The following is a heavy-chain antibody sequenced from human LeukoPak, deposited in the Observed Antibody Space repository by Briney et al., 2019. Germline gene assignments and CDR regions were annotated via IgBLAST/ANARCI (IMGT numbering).Heavy chain of an antibody. CDR1: GYTFTGYY. CDR3: ARDRYYYGSGKTNWFDP. CDR2: INPNSGGT. J-gene: IGHJ5*02. D-gene: IGHD3-10*01. V-gene: IGHV1-2*06. Sequence: ASVKVSCKASGYTFTGYYMHWVREAPGQGLEWMGRINPNSGGTNYAQKFQGRVTMTRDTSISTAYMELSRRRSDDTAVYYCARDRYYYGSGKTNWFDPWGQGTLGTVSS.